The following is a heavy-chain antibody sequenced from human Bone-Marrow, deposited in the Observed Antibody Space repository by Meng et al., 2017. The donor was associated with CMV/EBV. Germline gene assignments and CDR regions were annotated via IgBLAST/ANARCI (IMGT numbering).Heavy chain of an antibody. CDR2: IYDKGST. CDR1: GASISSYY. J-gene: IGHJ5*02. V-gene: IGHV4-59*01. D-gene: IGHD4-17*01. CDR3: AREEGYGDYRYNWFDP. Sequence: SETLSLTCTVSGASISSYYWSWIRQPPGKGPEWIGHIYDKGSTNHNPSLKSRVTISVDTSKNHFSLKLTSVTAADTAVYYCAREEGYGDYRYNWFDPWGPGYLVNVSS.